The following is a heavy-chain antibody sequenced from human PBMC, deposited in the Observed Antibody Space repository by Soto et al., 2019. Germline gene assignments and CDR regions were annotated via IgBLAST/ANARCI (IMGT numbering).Heavy chain of an antibody. J-gene: IGHJ6*02. Sequence: PSQTLSLTCAISGDSVSSNSAAWNWIRQSPSRGLEWVGRTYYRSKWYNDYAVSVKSRITINPDTSKNQFSLQLNSVTPEETAVYYCARVKFLKQVATISAYYYYYGMDVWGQGTTVTVSS. CDR3: ARVKFLKQVATISAYYYYYGMDV. CDR2: TYYRSKWYN. D-gene: IGHD5-12*01. CDR1: GDSVSSNSAA. V-gene: IGHV6-1*01.